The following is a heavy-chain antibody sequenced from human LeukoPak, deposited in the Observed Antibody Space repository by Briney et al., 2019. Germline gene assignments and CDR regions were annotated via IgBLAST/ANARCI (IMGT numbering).Heavy chain of an antibody. D-gene: IGHD6-13*01. J-gene: IGHJ4*02. Sequence: PGRSLRLSCAASGFTFSSYAMHWVRQAPGKGLEWVAVISYDGSNKYYADSVKGRLTISRDNSKNTLYLQMNSLRAEDTAVYYCARGLGTGYSSSSGFDYWGQGTLVTVSS. CDR3: ARGLGTGYSSSSGFDY. V-gene: IGHV3-30-3*01. CDR1: GFTFSSYA. CDR2: ISYDGSNK.